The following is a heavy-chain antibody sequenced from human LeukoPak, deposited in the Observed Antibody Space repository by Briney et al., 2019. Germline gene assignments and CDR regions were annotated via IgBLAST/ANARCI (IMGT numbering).Heavy chain of an antibody. CDR1: GGTFSSYA. Sequence: SVKVSCKASGGTFSSYAISWVRQAPGQGLEWMGGFIPIFGTANYAQKFQGRVTITADESTSTAYMELSSLRSEDTAVYYCARTADSYCGGDCYTLDYWGQGTLVTVSS. CDR3: ARTADSYCGGDCYTLDY. V-gene: IGHV1-69*13. CDR2: FIPIFGTA. J-gene: IGHJ4*02. D-gene: IGHD2-21*02.